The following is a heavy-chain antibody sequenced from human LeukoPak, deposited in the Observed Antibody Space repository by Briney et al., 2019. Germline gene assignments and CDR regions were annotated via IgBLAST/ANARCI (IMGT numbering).Heavy chain of an antibody. V-gene: IGHV1-46*01. CDR1: GYTFTSYY. J-gene: IGHJ5*02. Sequence: ASVKVSCKASGYTFTSYYMHWVRQAPGQGLEWMEIINPSGGSTSYAQKFQGRVTMTRDTSTSTVYMELSSLRSEDTAVYYCARADCSSTSCHTPRGYWFDPWGQGTLVTVSS. D-gene: IGHD2-2*02. CDR3: ARADCSSTSCHTPRGYWFDP. CDR2: INPSGGST.